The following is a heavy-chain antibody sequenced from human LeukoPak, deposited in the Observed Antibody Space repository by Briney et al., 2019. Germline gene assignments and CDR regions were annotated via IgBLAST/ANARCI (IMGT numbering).Heavy chain of an antibody. CDR1: GGSISSSSYY. CDR2: IYYSGST. CDR3: AREPSSGWSSYAFDI. J-gene: IGHJ3*02. D-gene: IGHD6-19*01. Sequence: SETLSLTCTVSGGSISSSSYYWGWIRQPPGKGLEWIGSIYYSGSTNYNPSLKSRVTISVDTSKNQFSLKLSSVTAADTAVYYCAREPSSGWSSYAFDIWGQGTMVTVSS. V-gene: IGHV4-39*07.